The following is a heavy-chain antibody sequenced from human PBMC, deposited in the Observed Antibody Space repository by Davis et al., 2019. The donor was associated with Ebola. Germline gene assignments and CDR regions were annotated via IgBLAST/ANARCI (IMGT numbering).Heavy chain of an antibody. CDR1: GYTFTSYA. CDR3: ARIWVYCSSTSCYERYYFDY. Sequence: ASVKVSCKASGYTFTSYAMHWVRQAPGQRLEWMGWINAGNGNTKYSQKFQGRVTITRDKSASTAYMELSSLRSEDTAVYYCARIWVYCSSTSCYERYYFDYWGQGTLVTVSS. D-gene: IGHD2-2*01. CDR2: INAGNGNT. J-gene: IGHJ4*02. V-gene: IGHV1-3*01.